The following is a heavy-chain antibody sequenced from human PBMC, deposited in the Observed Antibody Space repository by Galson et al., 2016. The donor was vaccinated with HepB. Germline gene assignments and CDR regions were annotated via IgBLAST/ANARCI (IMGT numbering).Heavy chain of an antibody. Sequence: SLRLSCAASGFTFSSYGMHWVRQAPGKGLEWVAVISYDGSNKYYADSVKGRFTISRDNSKNTLYLQMNSLRAEDTAVYHCAKDRSYGYFGSGGTDVWGQGTTVTVSS. J-gene: IGHJ6*02. V-gene: IGHV3-30*18. CDR1: GFTFSSYG. CDR3: AKDRSYGYFGSGGTDV. CDR2: ISYDGSNK. D-gene: IGHD3-10*01.